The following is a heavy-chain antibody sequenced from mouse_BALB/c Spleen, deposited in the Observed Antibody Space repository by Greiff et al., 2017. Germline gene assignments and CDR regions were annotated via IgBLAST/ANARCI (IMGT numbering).Heavy chain of an antibody. CDR3: ARGSFTTVVAHFDY. Sequence: VQLQQSGAELVKPGASVKLSCTASGFNIKDTYMHWVKQRPEQGLEWIGRIDPANGNTKYDPKFQGKATITADTSSNTAYLQLSSLTSEDTAVYYCARGSFTTVVAHFDYWGQGTTLTVSS. J-gene: IGHJ2*01. CDR1: GFNIKDTY. D-gene: IGHD1-1*01. V-gene: IGHV14-3*02. CDR2: IDPANGNT.